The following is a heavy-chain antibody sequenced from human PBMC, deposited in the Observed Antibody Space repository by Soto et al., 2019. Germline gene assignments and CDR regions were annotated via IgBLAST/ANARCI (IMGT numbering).Heavy chain of an antibody. Sequence: EVQLLQSGGGFVQPGGSLRLSCEVSGFTFRTYPMSWVRQAPGKGLQWVSAIGGGGDTYYADSVKGRFTTSRDNSKNMLYLQLNRLRVEDTSIFYCARHDDTSGYFTDFDYWGQGAQVTVSS. CDR1: GFTFRTYP. CDR2: IGGGGDT. D-gene: IGHD3-22*01. J-gene: IGHJ4*02. V-gene: IGHV3-23*01. CDR3: ARHDDTSGYFTDFDY.